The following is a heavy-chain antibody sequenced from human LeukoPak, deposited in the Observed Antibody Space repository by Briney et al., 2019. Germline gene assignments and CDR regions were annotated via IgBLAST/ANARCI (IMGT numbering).Heavy chain of an antibody. J-gene: IGHJ5*02. CDR1: GGSISSYY. V-gene: IGHV4-59*01. CDR2: IYYTGST. Sequence: SETLSLTCTVSGGSISSYYWSWIRQPPGKGLEWIGYIYYTGSTNYNPSLKSRVSISVDTSKNQFPLRLSSVTAADTALYYCAIGSIPENWFDPWGQGTLVTVSS. CDR3: AIGSIPENWFDP.